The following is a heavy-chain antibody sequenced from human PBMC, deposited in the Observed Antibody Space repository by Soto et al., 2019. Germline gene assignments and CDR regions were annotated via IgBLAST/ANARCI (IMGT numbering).Heavy chain of an antibody. D-gene: IGHD2-2*01. J-gene: IGHJ5*02. CDR3: ALIKDCSRTDCYLASFDP. CDR1: GLSLSTGKLG. Sequence: SGPTLVNPTETLTLTCSVSGLSLSTGKLGVSWIRQPPGKALEWLAHILSDDDKSYSTSLRSRVTISKDTSRSQVVLTMTNMDPLDSGTYYCALIKDCSRTDCYLASFDPWGQGTLVTVSS. V-gene: IGHV2-26*01. CDR2: ILSDDDK.